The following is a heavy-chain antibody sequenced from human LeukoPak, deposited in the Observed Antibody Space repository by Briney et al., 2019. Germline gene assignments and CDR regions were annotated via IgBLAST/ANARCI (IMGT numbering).Heavy chain of an antibody. CDR2: IYSTGST. CDR1: GGSISSYY. V-gene: IGHV4-4*07. Sequence: SETLSLTCTVSGGSISSYYWSWIRQPAGKGLEWIGRIYSTGSTNYSPSLKSRVTISVDNSKNQFSLKLSSVTAADTAVYYCARDRSGWYGQEYWGQGNLVTVSS. J-gene: IGHJ4*02. D-gene: IGHD6-19*01. CDR3: ARDRSGWYGQEY.